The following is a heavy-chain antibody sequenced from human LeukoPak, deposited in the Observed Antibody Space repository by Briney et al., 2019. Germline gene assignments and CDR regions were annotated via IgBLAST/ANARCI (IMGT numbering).Heavy chain of an antibody. CDR3: ASGRFLEWLQYYFDY. Sequence: GGSLRLSCAASGFTFSSYSMNWVRQAPGKGLEWVSSISSSSSYIYYADSVKGRFTISRDNAKNSLYLQMNSLRAEDTAVYYCASGRFLEWLQYYFDYWGQGTLVTVSS. J-gene: IGHJ4*02. CDR1: GFTFSSYS. CDR2: ISSSSSYI. D-gene: IGHD3-3*01. V-gene: IGHV3-21*01.